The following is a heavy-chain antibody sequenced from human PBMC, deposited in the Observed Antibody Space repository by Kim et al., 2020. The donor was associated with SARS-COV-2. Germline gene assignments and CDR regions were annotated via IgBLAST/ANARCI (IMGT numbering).Heavy chain of an antibody. Sequence: LETLSLTCTVSGGSISNYYWNWIRQPPGKGLEWIGFINNYGSTLYNPSLKSRATMSVDASKNKFSLKLTSVTAADTAVYFCARHASSAYYYGMDVWGQG. CDR1: GGSISNYY. D-gene: IGHD6-6*01. J-gene: IGHJ6*02. V-gene: IGHV4-59*08. CDR2: INNYGST. CDR3: ARHASSAYYYGMDV.